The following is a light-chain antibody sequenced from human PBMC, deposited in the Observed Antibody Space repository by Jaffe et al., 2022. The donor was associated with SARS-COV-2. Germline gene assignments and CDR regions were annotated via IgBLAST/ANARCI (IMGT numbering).Light chain of an antibody. V-gene: IGKV3-11*01. J-gene: IGKJ5*01. CDR2: DAS. CDR3: QQRRHWPVT. Sequence: EVVLTQSPATLSLSPGERATLSCRASQSISSQLAWYQQKPGQAPSLLIYDASNRATGIPARFSGSGSGTDFTLTISSLEPEDFAVYYCQQRRHWPVTFGQGTRLEI. CDR1: QSISSQ.